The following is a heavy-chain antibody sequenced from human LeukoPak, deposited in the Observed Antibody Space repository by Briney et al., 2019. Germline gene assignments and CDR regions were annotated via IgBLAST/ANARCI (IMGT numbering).Heavy chain of an antibody. CDR1: GFTCDDYA. V-gene: IGHV3-9*01. CDR2: ISWDSRNI. Sequence: GRYLRLSCAASGFTCDDYAMLWVPQAPGKGLVWVSGISWDSRNIGYAASEKGRFTTRRHNGKNTLYLQMNSPRPDDTALYYCARGNRDTSGFYFYYGMDVWGPGSTVSVSS. D-gene: IGHD6-19*01. J-gene: IGHJ6*02. CDR3: ARGNRDTSGFYFYYGMDV.